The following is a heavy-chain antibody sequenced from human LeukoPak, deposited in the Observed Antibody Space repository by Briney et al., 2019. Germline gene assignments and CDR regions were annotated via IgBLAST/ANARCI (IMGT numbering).Heavy chain of an antibody. CDR2: ISGSGGST. CDR3: AKRLRSSDWSFDY. J-gene: IGHJ4*02. V-gene: IGHV3-23*01. Sequence: GGSLRLFCAASGFTFSSYAMSWVRQAPGKGLEWVSAISGSGGSTYYADSVKGLFTISRDNSKNTLYQQMNSLRAEDTAVYYCAKRLRSSDWSFDYWGQGTLVTVSS. D-gene: IGHD6-19*01. CDR1: GFTFSSYA.